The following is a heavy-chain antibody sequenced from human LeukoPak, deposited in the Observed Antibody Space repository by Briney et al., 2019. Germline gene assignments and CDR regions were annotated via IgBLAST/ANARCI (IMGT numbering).Heavy chain of an antibody. J-gene: IGHJ3*02. V-gene: IGHV4-39*02. D-gene: IGHD2-2*01. Sequence: SETLSLTCTVSGGSISSSTYYWGWIRQPPGKGLEWIGNIYYSGSTYYNPSLKSRVTMSVDTSKNHFSLRLSSVTAADTAVYYCARVLYCTTSSTTSCYGLGGMGSGWLHDAFDIWGQGTMVTVSS. CDR1: GGSISSSTYY. CDR2: IYYSGST. CDR3: ARVLYCTTSSTTSCYGLGGMGSGWLHDAFDI.